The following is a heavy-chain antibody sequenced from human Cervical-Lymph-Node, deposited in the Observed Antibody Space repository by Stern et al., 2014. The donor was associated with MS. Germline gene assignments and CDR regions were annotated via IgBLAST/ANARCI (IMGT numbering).Heavy chain of an antibody. J-gene: IGHJ4*02. CDR1: GASVSSSGYY. Sequence: QVQLQESGPGLVKPSQTVSLTCTVSGASVSSSGYYWSWIRQHPGKGLEWIGYIYYTGSTYYNPSLKSRVTIPLDTSKNRFSLRLSSVTAADTAVYFCARGATINDFDFWGQGTLVTVSS. CDR2: IYYTGST. D-gene: IGHD5-12*01. CDR3: ARGATINDFDF. V-gene: IGHV4-31*03.